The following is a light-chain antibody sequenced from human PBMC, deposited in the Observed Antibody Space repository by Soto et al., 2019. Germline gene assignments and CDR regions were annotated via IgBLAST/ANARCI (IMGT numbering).Light chain of an antibody. V-gene: IGKV3-20*01. CDR1: QSVSSSY. Sequence: EIVLTQSPGTLSLSPGERATLSCRASQSVSSSYLAWYQQKPGQAPRLLIYGASSRATGIPDRFSGSGSGKGLSVTISRLEPEDFAVYYCQQCGSSGGVLGPGAKVDI. CDR3: QQCGSSGGV. CDR2: GAS. J-gene: IGKJ3*01.